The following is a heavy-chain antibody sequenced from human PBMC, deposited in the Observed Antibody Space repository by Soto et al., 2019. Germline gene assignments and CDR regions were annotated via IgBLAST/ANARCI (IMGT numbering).Heavy chain of an antibody. D-gene: IGHD3-22*01. J-gene: IGHJ3*02. CDR3: AKESGFTYYYDSSGAFDI. V-gene: IGHV3-30*18. Sequence: QVQLVESGGGVVQPGRSLRLSCAASGFTFSSYGMHWVRQAPGKGLEWVAVISYDGSNKYYADSVKGRFTISRDNSKNKLYLQMNSLRAEDTAVYYCAKESGFTYYYDSSGAFDIWGQGTMVTVSS. CDR2: ISYDGSNK. CDR1: GFTFSSYG.